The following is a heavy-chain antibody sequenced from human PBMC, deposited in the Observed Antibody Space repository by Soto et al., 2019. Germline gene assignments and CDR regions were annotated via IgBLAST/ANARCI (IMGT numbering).Heavy chain of an antibody. Sequence: GGSLRLSCAASGFTFSTYGMHWVRQTPGKGLEWVALISYDGSNKLYSDSVRGRFTISRDNSKNTLYLQMNSLRAEDTAVYYCAKDQRKPTAIAWCLDLWGRGTLVTVYS. CDR1: GFTFSTYG. CDR3: AKDQRKPTAIAWCLDL. V-gene: IGHV3-30*18. D-gene: IGHD2-21*01. J-gene: IGHJ2*01. CDR2: ISYDGSNK.